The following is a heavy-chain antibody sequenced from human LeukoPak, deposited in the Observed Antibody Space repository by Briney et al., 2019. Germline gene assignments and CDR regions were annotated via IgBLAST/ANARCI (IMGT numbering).Heavy chain of an antibody. CDR3: ARGMYYYGSGSYYRVDSFDI. CDR2: INSDGSST. Sequence: PGGSLRLSCAASGFTFSRYWMHWVRQAPGKGLVWVSRINSDGSSTSYADSVKGRFTISRDNAKNTLYLQVNSLRAEDTAVYHCARGMYYYGSGSYYRVDSFDIWGQGTMVTVSS. CDR1: GFTFSRYW. V-gene: IGHV3-74*01. D-gene: IGHD3-10*01. J-gene: IGHJ3*02.